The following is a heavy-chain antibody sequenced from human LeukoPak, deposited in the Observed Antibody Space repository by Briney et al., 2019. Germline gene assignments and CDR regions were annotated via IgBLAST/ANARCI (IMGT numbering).Heavy chain of an antibody. CDR3: ARGPEQLVGYYYYYYYYMDV. CDR1: GGSFSGYY. CDR2: INHSGST. D-gene: IGHD6-6*01. J-gene: IGHJ6*03. Sequence: PSETLSLTCAVYGGSFSGYYWSWIRQPPGKGLEWTGEINHSGSTNYNPSLKSRVTISVDTSKNQFSLKLSSVTAADTAVYYCARGPEQLVGYYYYYYYYMDVWGKGTTVTVSS. V-gene: IGHV4-34*01.